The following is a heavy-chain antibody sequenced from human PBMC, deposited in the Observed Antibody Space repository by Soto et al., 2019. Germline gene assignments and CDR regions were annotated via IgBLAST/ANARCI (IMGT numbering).Heavy chain of an antibody. CDR1: GYTFTGYY. V-gene: IGHV1-2*04. CDR3: ARGLLGRTTGDFDI. D-gene: IGHD1-1*01. CDR2: INPNSGGT. Sequence: ASVKVSCKASGYTFTGYYMHWVRQAPGQGLEWTGWINPNSGGTNYAQKFQGWVTMTRDTSISTAYMELSRLRSDDTAVYYCARGLLGRTTGDFDIWGQGTMVTVSS. J-gene: IGHJ3*02.